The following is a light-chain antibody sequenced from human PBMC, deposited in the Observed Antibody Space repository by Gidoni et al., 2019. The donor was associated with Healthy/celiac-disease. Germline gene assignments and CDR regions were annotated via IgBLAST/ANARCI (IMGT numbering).Light chain of an antibody. CDR3: QHYYSYPRT. V-gene: IGKV1-8*01. Sequence: AIRITQSPSSLSASTGDRVTITCRASQGISSYLAWYQQKPGKAPKLLIYAASTLQSGVPSRFSGSGSVTYFTLTISCLQSEDFATYYCQHYYSYPRTFGQGTKVEIK. J-gene: IGKJ1*01. CDR1: QGISSY. CDR2: AAS.